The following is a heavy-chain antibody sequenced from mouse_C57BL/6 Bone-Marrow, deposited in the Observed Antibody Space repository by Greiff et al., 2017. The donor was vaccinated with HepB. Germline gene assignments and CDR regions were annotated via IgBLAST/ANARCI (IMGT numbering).Heavy chain of an antibody. Sequence: QVQLQQPGAELVKPGASVKMSCKASGYTFTSYWITWVKQRPGQGLEWIGDIYPGSGSTNYNEKFKSKATLTVDTSSSTAYMQLSSLTSEDSAVYYCASPGSYVYYAMDYWGQGPSVTVSS. V-gene: IGHV1-55*01. CDR3: ASPGSYVYYAMDY. CDR2: IYPGSGST. CDR1: GYTFTSYW. D-gene: IGHD1-1*01. J-gene: IGHJ4*01.